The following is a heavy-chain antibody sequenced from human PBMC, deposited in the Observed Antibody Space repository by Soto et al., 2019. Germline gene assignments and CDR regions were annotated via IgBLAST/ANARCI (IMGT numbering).Heavy chain of an antibody. J-gene: IGHJ6*02. CDR3: ASGRLVSRYYGLDV. CDR1: GGSMNDYY. D-gene: IGHD6-6*01. V-gene: IGHV4-4*07. CDR2: IFTSGNT. Sequence: SETLSLTCTVSGGSMNDYYWSLIRQPAGKGLEWIGRIFTSGNTNYNPSLRSRLTMSVDTSTNQVSLRLTSVTAADTAVYYCASGRLVSRYYGLDVWGQGTTVTVSS.